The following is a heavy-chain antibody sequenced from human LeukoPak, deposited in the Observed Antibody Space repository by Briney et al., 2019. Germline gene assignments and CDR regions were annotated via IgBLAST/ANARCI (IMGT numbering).Heavy chain of an antibody. V-gene: IGHV4-34*01. J-gene: IGHJ4*02. CDR1: GGSFSGYY. D-gene: IGHD5-24*01. CDR2: INHSGST. Sequence: PSETLSLTCAVYGGSFSGYYWSWIRQPPGKGLEWIGEINHSGSTNYNPSLKSRVTISVDTSKNQFSLKLSSVTAADTAVYYCASRRDGYNPHPFDYWGQGTLVTVSS. CDR3: ASRRDGYNPHPFDY.